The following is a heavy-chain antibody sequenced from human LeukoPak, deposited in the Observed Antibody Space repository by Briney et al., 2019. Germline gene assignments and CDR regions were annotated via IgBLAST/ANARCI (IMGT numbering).Heavy chain of an antibody. V-gene: IGHV1-18*01. J-gene: IGHJ4*02. Sequence: GASVKVSCKASGYTFTSYGISWVRQAPGQGLEWMGWISAYNGNTNYAQKLQGRVTMTTDTSTSTAYMELRSLRSDDTAVYYCARALADYYDSSGYYKPGYWGQGTLVTVSS. CDR3: ARALADYYDSSGYYKPGY. CDR1: GYTFTSYG. D-gene: IGHD3-22*01. CDR2: ISAYNGNT.